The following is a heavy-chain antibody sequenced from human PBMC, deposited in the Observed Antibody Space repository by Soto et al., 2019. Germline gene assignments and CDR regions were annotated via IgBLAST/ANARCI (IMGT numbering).Heavy chain of an antibody. V-gene: IGHV4-4*02. CDR3: ARARATIAAAAIFDC. D-gene: IGHD6-13*01. CDR2: VYRTGST. CDR1: GGSISTSNW. J-gene: IGHJ4*02. Sequence: QVQLQESGPGLVDPSGTLSLTCAVSGGSISTSNWWSWVRQPPGKGLEWIGEVYRTGSTNYNPSLDSRLTISVDKSKNQFSLKLTSVTAADTAVYYCARARATIAAAAIFDCWGQGTLVTVSS.